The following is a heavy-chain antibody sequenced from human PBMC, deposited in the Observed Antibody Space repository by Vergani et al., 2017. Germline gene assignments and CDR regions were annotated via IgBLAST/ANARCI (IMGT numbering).Heavy chain of an antibody. CDR3: ARDPRRLGELVDY. V-gene: IGHV3-23*01. D-gene: IGHD3-16*01. CDR1: GFTFSSYA. CDR2: ISGSGGST. J-gene: IGHJ4*02. Sequence: EVQLLESGGGLVQPGGSLRLSCAASGFTFSSYAMSWVRQAPGNGLEWVSAISGSGGSTYYADSVKGRFTISRDNSKNTLYLQMNSLRAEDTAVYYCARDPRRLGELVDYWGQGTLVTVSS.